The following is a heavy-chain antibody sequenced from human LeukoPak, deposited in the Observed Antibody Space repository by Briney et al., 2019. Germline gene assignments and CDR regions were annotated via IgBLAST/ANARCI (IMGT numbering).Heavy chain of an antibody. CDR2: VYSGGSS. CDR3: ARVPVAGSYYYGMDV. Sequence: PSETLSLTCSISGGSVSTYYWNWIRQSPGKGLEWIGFVYSGGSSNYNPSLKSRVTISVDTSKNQFSLKLSSVTAADTAVYYCARVPVAGSYYYGMDVWGQGTTVTVSS. CDR1: GGSVSTYY. D-gene: IGHD6-19*01. J-gene: IGHJ6*02. V-gene: IGHV4-59*02.